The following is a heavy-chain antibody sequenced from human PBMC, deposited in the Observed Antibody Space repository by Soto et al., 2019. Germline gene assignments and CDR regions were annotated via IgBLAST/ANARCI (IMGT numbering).Heavy chain of an antibody. CDR2: ISAYNGNT. CDR3: ARIPPTTLRYFDWLSPPPFDY. V-gene: IGHV1-18*01. D-gene: IGHD3-9*01. J-gene: IGHJ4*02. CDR1: GYTFTSYG. Sequence: ASVKVSCKASGYTFTSYGISWVRQAPGQGLEWMGWISAYNGNTNYAQKLQGRVTMTTDTSTSTAYMELRSLRSDDTAVYYCARIPPTTLRYFDWLSPPPFDYWGQGTLVTVSS.